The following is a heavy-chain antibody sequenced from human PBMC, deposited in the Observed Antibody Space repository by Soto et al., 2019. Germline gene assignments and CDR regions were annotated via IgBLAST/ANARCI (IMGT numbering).Heavy chain of an antibody. CDR3: ARAGEDIVVVPAALRWNAFDI. J-gene: IGHJ3*02. V-gene: IGHV1-69*13. Sequence: ASVKVSCKASGGTFSSYAISWVRQAPGQGLEWMGGIIPIFGTANYAQKFQGRVTITADESTSTAYMELSSLRSEDTAVYYCARAGEDIVVVPAALRWNAFDIWGQRTMVTVSS. CDR1: GGTFSSYA. D-gene: IGHD2-2*01. CDR2: IIPIFGTA.